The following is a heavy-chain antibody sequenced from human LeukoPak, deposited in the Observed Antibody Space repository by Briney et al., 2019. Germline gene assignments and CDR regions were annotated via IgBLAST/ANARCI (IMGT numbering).Heavy chain of an antibody. D-gene: IGHD2-15*01. CDR1: GGSISSSNW. J-gene: IGHJ4*02. CDR3: ARRVCSGGSCNYFDY. V-gene: IGHV4-4*02. CDR2: IYHSGST. Sequence: PSETLSLTCAVSGGSISSSNWWSWVRQPPGKGLEWIGEIYHSGSTNYNPSLKSRVTISVDKSKNQFSLKLSSVTAADTAVYYCARRVCSGGSCNYFDYWGQGTLVTVSS.